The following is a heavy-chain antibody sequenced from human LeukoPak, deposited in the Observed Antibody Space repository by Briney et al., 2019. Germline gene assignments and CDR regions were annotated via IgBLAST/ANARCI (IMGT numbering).Heavy chain of an antibody. Sequence: SETLPLTCTVSGDSISSYYWSWLRQPPGKGLEWIGYIYHSGSTNHNPSLKSRVTISADTSKDQFSLKLASVTAADTAVYYCATGYSSTWHYFDYWGQGTLVTVSS. CDR2: IYHSGST. CDR1: GDSISSYY. J-gene: IGHJ4*02. V-gene: IGHV4-59*01. D-gene: IGHD6-13*01. CDR3: ATGYSSTWHYFDY.